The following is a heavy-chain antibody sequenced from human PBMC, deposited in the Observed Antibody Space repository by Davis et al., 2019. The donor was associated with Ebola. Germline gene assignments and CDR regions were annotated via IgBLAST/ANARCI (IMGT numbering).Heavy chain of an antibody. Sequence: GESLKISCKGSGYNFATFWIVWVRQMPGKGLECMGIIFPGDSDTRYSPSFQGQVTISADKSITTAYLQWSSLKASDTAMYYCARGTDGYNPGGYFDSWGQGTLVTVSS. CDR2: IFPGDSDT. D-gene: IGHD5-24*01. J-gene: IGHJ4*02. V-gene: IGHV5-51*01. CDR3: ARGTDGYNPGGYFDS. CDR1: GYNFATFW.